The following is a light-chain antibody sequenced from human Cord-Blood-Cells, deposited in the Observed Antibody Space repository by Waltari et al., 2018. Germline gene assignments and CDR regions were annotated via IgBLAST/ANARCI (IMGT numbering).Light chain of an antibody. CDR1: QSVLYSSNNKNY. Sequence: DIVMTQSPDPLAVSLGERATIHSKSSQSVLYSSNNKNYLAWYQQKPGQPPKLLIYWASTRESGVPDRFSGSGSGTDFTLTISSLQAEDVAVYYCQQYYSTPYTFGQGTKLEIK. CDR3: QQYYSTPYT. CDR2: WAS. J-gene: IGKJ2*01. V-gene: IGKV4-1*01.